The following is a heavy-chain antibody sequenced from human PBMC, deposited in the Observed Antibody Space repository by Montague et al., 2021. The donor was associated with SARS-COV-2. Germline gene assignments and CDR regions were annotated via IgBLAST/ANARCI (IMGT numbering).Heavy chain of an antibody. CDR1: GGSVNSGSYS. J-gene: IGHJ3*02. CDR2: IHYSGST. CDR3: ARRPGASYYVFWSGGFDI. V-gene: IGHV4-39*01. D-gene: IGHD3-3*01. Sequence: SETPSLTCTVSGGSVNSGSYSWDWIRQPPGKGLEWIGSIHYSGSTSYNPSLKSRVTISIDTSKNHFSLRVNSVTAADSAVYFCARRPGASYYVFWSGGFDIWGQGTMVTVS.